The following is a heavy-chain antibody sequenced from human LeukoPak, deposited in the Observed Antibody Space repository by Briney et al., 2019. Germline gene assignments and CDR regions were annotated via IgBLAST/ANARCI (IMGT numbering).Heavy chain of an antibody. Sequence: ASVKVSCKASGYTFTDYYMHWVRQAPGQGLEWMGWINPNSGGTNYALKFQGRVTMTRDMSTSTVYMELSSLRSEDTAVYYCAREGYWGQGTLVTVSS. V-gene: IGHV1-2*02. CDR1: GYTFTDYY. J-gene: IGHJ4*02. CDR3: AREGY. CDR2: INPNSGGT.